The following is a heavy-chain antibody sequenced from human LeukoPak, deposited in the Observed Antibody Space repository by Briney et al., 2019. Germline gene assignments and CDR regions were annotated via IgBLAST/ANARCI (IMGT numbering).Heavy chain of an antibody. Sequence: ASVKVSCKASGCTFTSYYMHWVRQAPGQGLEWMGIINPSGGSTSYAQKFQGRVTMTRDTSTSTVYMELSSLRSEDTAVYYRARAHYGSGPLHWGQGTLVTVSS. J-gene: IGHJ4*02. V-gene: IGHV1-46*01. CDR1: GCTFTSYY. D-gene: IGHD3-10*01. CDR2: INPSGGST. CDR3: ARAHYGSGPLH.